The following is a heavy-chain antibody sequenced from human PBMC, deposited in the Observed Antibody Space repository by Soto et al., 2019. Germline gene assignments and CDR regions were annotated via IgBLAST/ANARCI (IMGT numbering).Heavy chain of an antibody. CDR3: ARGPYWYSSSWSGLIDY. J-gene: IGHJ4*02. Sequence: HPGGSLRLSCAASGFTFSSYDMHWVRQATGKGLEWVSAIGTAGDTYYPGSVKGRFTISRENAKNSLYLQMNSLRAGDTAVYYCARGPYWYSSSWSGLIDYWGQGTLVTVSS. V-gene: IGHV3-13*01. CDR2: IGTAGDT. CDR1: GFTFSSYD. D-gene: IGHD6-13*01.